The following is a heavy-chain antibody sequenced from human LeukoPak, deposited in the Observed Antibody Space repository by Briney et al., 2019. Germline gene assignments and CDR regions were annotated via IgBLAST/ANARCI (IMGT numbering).Heavy chain of an antibody. Sequence: PGGSLRLSCAASGFPFSNYGMHWVRQAPGKGLEWVAVISYDGSNEYYADSVKGRFPISRDNSKNTLYLQINSLRAEDTAVYYCAGSWFYRDYFEYWGQGTLVTVSS. D-gene: IGHD3-10*01. CDR1: GFPFSNYG. CDR3: AGSWFYRDYFEY. J-gene: IGHJ4*02. CDR2: ISYDGSNE. V-gene: IGHV3-30*03.